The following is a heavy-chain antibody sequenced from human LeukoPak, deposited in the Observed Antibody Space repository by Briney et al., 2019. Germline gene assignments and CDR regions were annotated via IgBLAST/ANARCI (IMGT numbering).Heavy chain of an antibody. CDR3: ARGATTHDY. CDR2: VYPGNSDT. Sequence: GESLKISCKGLGYSFTSYWIAWVRQMPGMGLEWMGAVYPGNSDTRYSPSFQGQVTISADRSISTAYLQWSSLKASDTAMYYCARGATTHDYWGQGTLVTVSS. J-gene: IGHJ4*02. CDR1: GYSFTSYW. D-gene: IGHD1-1*01. V-gene: IGHV5-51*01.